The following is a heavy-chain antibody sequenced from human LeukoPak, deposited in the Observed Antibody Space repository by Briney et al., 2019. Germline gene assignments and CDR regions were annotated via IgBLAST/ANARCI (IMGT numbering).Heavy chain of an antibody. CDR3: ARVRGSGAAGFDY. J-gene: IGHJ4*02. D-gene: IGHD3-10*01. CDR1: GYTFTSYA. V-gene: IGHV1-3*01. Sequence: ASVKVSCKASGYTFTSYAMHWVRQAPGQRLDWLGWINAGNGNTKYSQKFQGRVTITRDTSASTAYTELSSLRSEDTAVYYCARVRGSGAAGFDYWGQGTLVTVSS. CDR2: INAGNGNT.